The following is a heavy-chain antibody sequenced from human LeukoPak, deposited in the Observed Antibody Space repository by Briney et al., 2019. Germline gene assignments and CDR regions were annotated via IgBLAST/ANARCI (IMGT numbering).Heavy chain of an antibody. V-gene: IGHV3-30*18. D-gene: IGHD5-12*01. CDR3: VKDTISGYSGYDYFDY. CDR1: GFTFSSYG. J-gene: IGHJ4*02. CDR2: ISYDGSNK. Sequence: GGSLRLSCAASGFTFSSYGMHWVRQAPGKGLEWVAVISYDGSNKYYADSVKGRFTISRDNSKNTLYLQMNGLRAEDTAVYYCVKDTISGYSGYDYFDYWGQGTLVTVSS.